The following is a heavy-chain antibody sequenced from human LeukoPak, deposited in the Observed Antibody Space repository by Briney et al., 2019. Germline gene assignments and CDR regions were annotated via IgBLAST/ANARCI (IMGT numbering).Heavy chain of an antibody. CDR1: GFTFSSYA. Sequence: GSLRLSCAASGFTFSSYAMSWVRQAPGKGLEWVSDITGSGDSTYYADSVKGRFTISRDNSKNTLNLQMNSLRAEDTAVYYCAKRPSPYSPYYFDYWGQGTLVTVSP. CDR2: ITGSGDST. D-gene: IGHD4-11*01. J-gene: IGHJ4*02. V-gene: IGHV3-23*01. CDR3: AKRPSPYSPYYFDY.